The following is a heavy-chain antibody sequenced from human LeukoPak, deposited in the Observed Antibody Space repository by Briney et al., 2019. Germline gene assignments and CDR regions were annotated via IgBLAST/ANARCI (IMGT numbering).Heavy chain of an antibody. CDR1: GGSISSYY. D-gene: IGHD3-22*01. CDR2: IYTSGST. V-gene: IGHV4-4*07. Sequence: SETLSLTCTVSGGSISSYYWSWIRQPAGKGLEWIGRIYTSGSTYYNPSLKSRVTISVDTSKNQFSLKLSSVTAADTAVYYCARSPYYYDSSGYDYWGQGTLVTVSS. CDR3: ARSPYYYDSSGYDY. J-gene: IGHJ4*02.